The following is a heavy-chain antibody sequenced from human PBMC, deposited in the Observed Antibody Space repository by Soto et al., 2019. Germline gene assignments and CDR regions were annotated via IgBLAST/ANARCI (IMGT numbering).Heavy chain of an antibody. J-gene: IGHJ6*02. D-gene: IGHD1-1*01. CDR3: ATRAGHWYYYYGMDV. Sequence: ASVKVSCKASGYTFTGYYMHWVRQVPGKGLEWMGGFDPEDGETIYAQKFQGRVTMTEDTSTDTAYMELSSLRSEDTAVYYCATRAGHWYYYYGMDVWGQGTTVTVSS. V-gene: IGHV1-24*01. CDR2: FDPEDGET. CDR1: GYTFTGYY.